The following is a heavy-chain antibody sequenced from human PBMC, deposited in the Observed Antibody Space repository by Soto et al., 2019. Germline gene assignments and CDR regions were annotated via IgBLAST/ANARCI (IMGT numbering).Heavy chain of an antibody. V-gene: IGHV4-59*08. CDR2: IYYTGST. Sequence: QVQLQQSGPGLVKPSETLSLTCTVSGGSISSYYWSWIRQPPGKELAWIDYIYYTGSTNYNPSLKSRVTIIIHTSENHFSLKVSSVTAADTAMYYCARVYSGDGNWFDPWGQGTLVTVSS. D-gene: IGHD5-12*01. CDR1: GGSISSYY. CDR3: ARVYSGDGNWFDP. J-gene: IGHJ5*02.